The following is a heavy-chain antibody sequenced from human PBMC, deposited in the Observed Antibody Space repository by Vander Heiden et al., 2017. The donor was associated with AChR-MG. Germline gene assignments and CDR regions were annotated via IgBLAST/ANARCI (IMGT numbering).Heavy chain of an antibody. CDR2: ISYDGRNK. Sequence: QVQLVESGGGVVQPGRSLRLSCAASGFTFSSYAMHWVRQAPGKGLEWVAVISYDGRNKYYADAVKGRFTISRDNSKNTLYLKMKSMRAEDTAVYYCARGTGSADAFDIWGQGTMVTVSS. CDR3: ARGTGSADAFDI. J-gene: IGHJ3*02. CDR1: GFTFSSYA. V-gene: IGHV3-30*04. D-gene: IGHD6-25*01.